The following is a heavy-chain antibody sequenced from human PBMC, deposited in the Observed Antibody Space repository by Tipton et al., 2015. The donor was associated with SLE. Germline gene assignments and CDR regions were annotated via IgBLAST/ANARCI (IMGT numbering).Heavy chain of an antibody. V-gene: IGHV4-31*03. Sequence: TLSLTCTVSGGSISSGGYYWSWIRQHPGKGLEWIGYIYYSGSTYYNPSLKSRVTISVDTSKNQFSLKLSSVTAADMAVYYCARGRYCSGGSCYSGDAFDIWGQGTMVTVSS. CDR1: GGSISSGGYY. CDR2: IYYSGST. J-gene: IGHJ3*02. CDR3: ARGRYCSGGSCYSGDAFDI. D-gene: IGHD2-15*01.